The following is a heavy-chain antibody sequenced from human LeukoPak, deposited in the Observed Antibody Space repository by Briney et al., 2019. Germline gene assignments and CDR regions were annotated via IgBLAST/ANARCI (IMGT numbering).Heavy chain of an antibody. J-gene: IGHJ5*02. V-gene: IGHV3-64*01. CDR2: ISSNGGST. D-gene: IGHD3-10*01. CDR3: ARDHHGSGSYPNP. Sequence: GGSLRLSCAASGFTFSSYAMHWVRQAPGKGLEYVSAISSNGGSTYYANSVKGRFTISRDNSKNTLYLQMGSLRAEDMAVYYCARDHHGSGSYPNPWGLGTLVTVSS. CDR1: GFTFSSYA.